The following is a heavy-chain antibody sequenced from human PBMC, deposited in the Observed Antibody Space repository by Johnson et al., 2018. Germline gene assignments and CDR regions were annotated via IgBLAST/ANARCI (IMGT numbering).Heavy chain of an antibody. V-gene: IGHV3-21*06. J-gene: IGHJ3*01. CDR1: GFAFSYYR. D-gene: IGHD3-10*01. CDR2: ISASGAYI. Sequence: VQLVESGGGLVKPGGSLRLSCAASGFAFSYYRTNWVRQAPGKGLEWVSSISASGAYIFYADSVQGRFTISRDNAKNSLYLQMNSLRAEDTAVYFCVKDRDRGGGSDAFDVWGQGTMVTVSS. CDR3: VKDRDRGGGSDAFDV.